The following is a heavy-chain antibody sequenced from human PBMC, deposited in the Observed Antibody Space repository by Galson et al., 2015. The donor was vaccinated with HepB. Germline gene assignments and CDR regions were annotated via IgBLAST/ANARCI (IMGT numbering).Heavy chain of an antibody. CDR3: AKGGAGHFPY. CDR2: TYYRSKWYN. J-gene: IGHJ4*02. D-gene: IGHD1-26*01. V-gene: IGHV6-1*01. CDR1: GDSVSGNSAA. Sequence: CAISGDSVSGNSAAWGWIRQSPSRGLEWLGRTYYRSKWYNEYAVSVRGRITINPDTSKNQFSLQLNSLTPEDTAVYYCAKGGAGHFPYWGQGTLVTVTS.